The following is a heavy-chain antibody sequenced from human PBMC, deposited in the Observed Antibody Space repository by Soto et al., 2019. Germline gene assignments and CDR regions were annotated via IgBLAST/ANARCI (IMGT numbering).Heavy chain of an antibody. D-gene: IGHD3-16*02. CDR1: GASISSGGYY. CDR3: ARVLRDVLSDRYYWYFDL. J-gene: IGHJ2*01. CDR2: IYYIGTS. Sequence: QVQLQESGPGLVKPSQTLSLTCTVSGASISSGGYYWGWIRQHPGKGLEWIGFIYYIGTSYYNPSLGSLIPLSVDTSKNHFSLNLTSVTAADTAVYYCARVLRDVLSDRYYWYFDLWGRGTLVTVSS. V-gene: IGHV4-31*01.